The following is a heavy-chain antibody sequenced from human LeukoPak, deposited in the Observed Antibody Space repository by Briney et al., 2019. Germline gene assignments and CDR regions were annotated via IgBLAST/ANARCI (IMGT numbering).Heavy chain of an antibody. J-gene: IGHJ5*02. V-gene: IGHV1-69*04. CDR2: IIPILGIA. Sequence: SVKVSCKASGGTFSSYAISWVRQAPGQGLEWMERIIPILGIANYAQKFQGRVTITADKSTSTAYMELSSLRSEDTAVYYCAALSYCSGGSCYSPWGQGTLVTVSS. CDR1: GGTFSSYA. CDR3: AALSYCSGGSCYSP. D-gene: IGHD2-15*01.